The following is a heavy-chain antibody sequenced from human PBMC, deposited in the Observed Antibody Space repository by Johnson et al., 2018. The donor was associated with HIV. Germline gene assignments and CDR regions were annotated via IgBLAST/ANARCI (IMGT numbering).Heavy chain of an antibody. Sequence: MLLVESGGGLVQPGGSLRLSCAASGFTVSSYAMSWVRLNHGKGLEWVSSMSGCGGSAYYSDSVKGRFTISSDTSKNTVDLQMNSLRDVDTAVYYCARLRRQKGGGAFDVWGQGTLVTVSS. V-gene: IGHV3-23*04. CDR2: MSGCGGSA. CDR1: GFTVSSYA. D-gene: IGHD4-17*01. CDR3: ARLRRQKGGGAFDV. J-gene: IGHJ3*01.